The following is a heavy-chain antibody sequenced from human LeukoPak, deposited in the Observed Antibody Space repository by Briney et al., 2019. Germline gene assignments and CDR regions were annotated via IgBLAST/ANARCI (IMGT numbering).Heavy chain of an antibody. CDR2: MSYDGSNK. D-gene: IGHD6-6*01. J-gene: IGHJ5*02. CDR1: GFTFSSYG. Sequence: QSGGSLRLSCAATGFTFSSYGMHWVRQAPGKGLEWVAVMSYDGSNKYYADSVKGRFTISRDNSKNTLYLQMNSLRAEDTAVYYCAKDPRTAARVPLNWFDPWGQGTLVTVSS. V-gene: IGHV3-30*18. CDR3: AKDPRTAARVPLNWFDP.